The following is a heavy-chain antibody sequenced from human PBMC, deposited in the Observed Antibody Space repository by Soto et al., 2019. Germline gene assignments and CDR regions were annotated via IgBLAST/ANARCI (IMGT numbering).Heavy chain of an antibody. V-gene: IGHV4-39*01. CDR1: GGSISSSSYY. CDR2: IYYSGST. D-gene: IGHD2-2*01. Sequence: QLQLQESGPGLVKPSETLSLTCTVSGGSISSSSYYWGWIRQPPGKGLEWIGSIYYSGSTYYNPSLQRPGNLAGGPAKNQFPPKLRPVTAAGTAWYYCARPPYCRSTSGYPFPNRVRPWGQGTLVNLSP. J-gene: IGHJ5*02. CDR3: ARPPYCRSTSGYPFPNRVRP.